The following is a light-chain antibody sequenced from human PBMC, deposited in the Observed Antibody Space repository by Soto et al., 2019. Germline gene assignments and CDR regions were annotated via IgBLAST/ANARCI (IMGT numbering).Light chain of an antibody. CDR1: QSVGDY. J-gene: IGKJ5*01. Sequence: TVLTQSPATLSLSPGVRATLSCRASQSVGDYLAWYQQKPGQAPRLLIYDASNRAAGVPYRFRGSGSGTDFTLTISSVEPEDFGVYYCQQRSDWPPITFGQGTRLEIK. CDR3: QQRSDWPPIT. CDR2: DAS. V-gene: IGKV3-11*01.